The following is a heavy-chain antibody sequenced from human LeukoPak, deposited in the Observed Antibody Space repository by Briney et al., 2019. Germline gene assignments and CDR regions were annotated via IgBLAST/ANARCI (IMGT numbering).Heavy chain of an antibody. V-gene: IGHV1-2*04. CDR1: GYTFTGYY. J-gene: IGHJ4*02. D-gene: IGHD6-19*01. Sequence: GASVKVSCKASGYTFTGYYMHWVRQAPGQGLEWMGWINPNSGGTNYAQKFQGWVTMTRDTSISTAYMELSRLRSDDTAVYYSARARIYSSGWYDYWGQGTLVTVSS. CDR3: ARARIYSSGWYDY. CDR2: INPNSGGT.